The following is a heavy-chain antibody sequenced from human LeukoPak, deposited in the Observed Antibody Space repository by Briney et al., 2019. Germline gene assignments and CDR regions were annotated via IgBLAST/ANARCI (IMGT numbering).Heavy chain of an antibody. CDR2: MNPNSGNT. CDR3: ARGRYLLGYCSSTSCYGGDY. D-gene: IGHD2-2*01. V-gene: IGHV1-8*01. Sequence: GASVKVSCTASGYTFTSYDINWVRQATGQGLEWMGWMNPNSGNTGYAQKFQGRVTMTRNTSISTAYMELSSLRSEDTAVYYCARGRYLLGYCSSTSCYGGDYWGQGTLVTVSS. CDR1: GYTFTSYD. J-gene: IGHJ4*02.